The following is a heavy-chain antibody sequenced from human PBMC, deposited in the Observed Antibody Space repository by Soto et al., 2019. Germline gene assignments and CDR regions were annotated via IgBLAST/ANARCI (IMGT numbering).Heavy chain of an antibody. CDR1: GGTLSSYA. Sequence: SVKVSCKASGGTLSSYAISWVRQAPGQGLEWMGGIIPIFGTANYAQKFQGRVTITADESTSTAYMELSSLRSEDTAVYYCASFPYSSSWKPLSFDYWGQGPLVTVSS. V-gene: IGHV1-69*13. D-gene: IGHD6-13*01. CDR3: ASFPYSSSWKPLSFDY. CDR2: IIPIFGTA. J-gene: IGHJ4*02.